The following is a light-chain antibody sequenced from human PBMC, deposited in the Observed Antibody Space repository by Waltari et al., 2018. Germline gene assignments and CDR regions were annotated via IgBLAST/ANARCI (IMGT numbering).Light chain of an antibody. CDR3: QNHERLPAT. CDR2: AAS. CDR1: QSVSKY. V-gene: IGKV3-20*01. Sequence: EVVLTQSPGTLSLSPGERATLSCRASQSVSKYLAWYQQRPGQAPRLLIYAASTRATGIPDMFSGSGSGTDFSLTISRLEPEDFAVYYCQNHERLPATFGQGTKVEIK. J-gene: IGKJ1*01.